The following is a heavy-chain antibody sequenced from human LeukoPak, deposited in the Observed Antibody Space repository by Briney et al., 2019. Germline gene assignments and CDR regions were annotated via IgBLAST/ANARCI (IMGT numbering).Heavy chain of an antibody. CDR2: ISGSGGST. Sequence: GGSLRLSCAASGFTFSSYAMSWVRQAPGKGLEWVSAISGSGGSTYYADSVKGRFTISRDNSKNTLYLQMNSLRAEDTAVYYCASNAPYYYGSGAKGDYWGQGTLVTVSS. CDR3: ASNAPYYYGSGAKGDY. CDR1: GFTFSSYA. D-gene: IGHD3-10*01. J-gene: IGHJ4*02. V-gene: IGHV3-23*01.